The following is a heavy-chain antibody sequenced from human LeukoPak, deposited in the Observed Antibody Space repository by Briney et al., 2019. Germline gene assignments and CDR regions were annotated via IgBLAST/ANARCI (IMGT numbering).Heavy chain of an antibody. Sequence: GGSLRLSCAASGFTFSSYEMNWVRQAPGKGLEWVSYISSSGSTIYYADSVKGRFTISRDNAKNSLYLQMNSLRAEDTAVYYCARGGAYYYDSSGYPPFDYWGQGTLVTVSS. CDR2: ISSSGSTI. D-gene: IGHD3-22*01. V-gene: IGHV3-48*03. J-gene: IGHJ4*02. CDR1: GFTFSSYE. CDR3: ARGGAYYYDSSGYPPFDY.